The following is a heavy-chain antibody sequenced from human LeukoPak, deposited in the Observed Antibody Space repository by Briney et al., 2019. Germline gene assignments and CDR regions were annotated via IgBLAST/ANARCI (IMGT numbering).Heavy chain of an antibody. V-gene: IGHV3-30*18. D-gene: IGHD1-26*01. J-gene: IGHJ6*02. CDR2: ISYDGSNK. CDR1: GFTFSNYG. Sequence: GGSLRLSCAASGFTFSNYGMHWVRQAPGKGLEWVAVISYDGSNKYYADSVKGRFTISRDNSKNTLYLQMNSLRAEDTAVYYCAKASGSYYPYYYYGMDVWGQGTTVTVSS. CDR3: AKASGSYYPYYYYGMDV.